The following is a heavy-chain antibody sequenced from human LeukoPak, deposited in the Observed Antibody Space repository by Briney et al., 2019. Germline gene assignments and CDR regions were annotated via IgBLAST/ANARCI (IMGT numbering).Heavy chain of an antibody. CDR3: AKVPYSSGGGIFDY. D-gene: IGHD6-19*01. Sequence: AGGSLRLSCAASGFTSSSYGMHWVRQAPGKGLEWVAFIRYDGSNKYYADSVKGRFTISRDNSKNTLYLQMNSLRAEDTAVYYCAKVPYSSGGGIFDYWGQGTLVTVSS. J-gene: IGHJ4*02. V-gene: IGHV3-30*02. CDR1: GFTSSSYG. CDR2: IRYDGSNK.